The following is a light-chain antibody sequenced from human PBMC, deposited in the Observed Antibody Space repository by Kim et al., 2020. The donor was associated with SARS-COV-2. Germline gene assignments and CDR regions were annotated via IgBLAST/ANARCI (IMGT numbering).Light chain of an antibody. CDR1: SSNIGAVYD. CDR3: QSYDSSLSGWV. V-gene: IGLV1-40*01. CDR2: GNS. J-gene: IGLJ3*02. Sequence: QSVLTQPPSVSEAPGQRVTISCTGSSSNIGAVYDVHWYQQLPGTAPKLLIYGNSNRPSGVPDRFSGSKSGTSASLAITGLQAEDEADYYCQSYDSSLSGWVFGGGTQLTVL.